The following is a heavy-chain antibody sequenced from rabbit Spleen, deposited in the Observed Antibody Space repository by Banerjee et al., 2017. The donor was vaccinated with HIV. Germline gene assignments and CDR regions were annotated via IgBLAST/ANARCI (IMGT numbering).Heavy chain of an antibody. Sequence: QSLEESGGDLVKPGASLTLTCTTSGFSFSSGYDMCWVRQAPGKGLEWIACIYADSSGKTTYATWAKGRFTISKTSSTTVSLQMTSLTAADTATYFCARDSGHGGGWPSYAYGNYFDLWGQGTLVTVS. CDR2: IYADSSGKT. D-gene: IGHD6-1*01. CDR1: GFSFSSGYD. V-gene: IGHV1S40*01. J-gene: IGHJ4*01. CDR3: ARDSGHGGGWPSYAYGNYFDL.